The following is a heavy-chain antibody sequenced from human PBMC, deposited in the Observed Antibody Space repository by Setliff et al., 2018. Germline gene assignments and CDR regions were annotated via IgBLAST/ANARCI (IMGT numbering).Heavy chain of an antibody. D-gene: IGHD2-15*01. CDR1: GYTFTAYY. CDR3: ARGEHIVSGDFYHYIDV. J-gene: IGHJ6*03. Sequence: KVSCTASGYTFTAYYIHWVRQAPGQGLEWMGWINPNAGNINYIQKFQGRVTMTRDTSISTAYMESRRLKSDDTAVYYCARGEHIVSGDFYHYIDVWGKGTTVTVSS. CDR2: INPNAGNI. V-gene: IGHV1-2*02.